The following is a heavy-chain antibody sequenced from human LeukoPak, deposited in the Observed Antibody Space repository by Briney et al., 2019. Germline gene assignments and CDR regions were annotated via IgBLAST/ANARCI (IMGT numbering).Heavy chain of an antibody. J-gene: IGHJ4*02. Sequence: SETLSLTCTVSGGSISSYYWSWIWQPAGKGLEWIGRIYTSGSTNYNPSLKSRVTMSVDTSKNQFSLKLSSVTAADTAVYYCASVNHRNTIVGATDYYFDYWGQGTLVTVSS. CDR2: IYTSGST. V-gene: IGHV4-4*07. D-gene: IGHD1-26*01. CDR1: GGSISSYY. CDR3: ASVNHRNTIVGATDYYFDY.